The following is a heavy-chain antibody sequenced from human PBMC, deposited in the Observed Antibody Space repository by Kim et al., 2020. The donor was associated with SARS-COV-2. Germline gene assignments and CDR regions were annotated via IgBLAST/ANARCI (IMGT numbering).Heavy chain of an antibody. V-gene: IGHV4-34*01. J-gene: IGHJ6*03. CDR2: INHSGST. CDR1: GGSFSGYY. CDR3: ARGNYDFWSGLWDYYYYYMDV. D-gene: IGHD3-3*01. Sequence: SETLSLTCAVYGGSFSGYYWSWIRQPPGKGLEWIGEINHSGSTNYNPSLKSRVTISVDTSKNQFSLKLSSVTAADTAVYYCARGNYDFWSGLWDYYYYYMDVWGKGTTVTVSS.